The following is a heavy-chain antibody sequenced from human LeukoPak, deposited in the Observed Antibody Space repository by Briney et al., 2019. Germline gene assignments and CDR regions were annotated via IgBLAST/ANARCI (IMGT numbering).Heavy chain of an antibody. V-gene: IGHV3-30*18. CDR1: GFTFSSYG. Sequence: GRSLRLSCAASGFTFSSYGMHWVRQAPGKGLEWVAVISYDGSNKYYADSVKGRFTISRDNSKNTLYLQMNSLRAEDTAVYYCAKGETPVIHSSSYVLYWGQGTLVTVSS. J-gene: IGHJ4*02. CDR2: ISYDGSNK. CDR3: AKGETPVIHSSSYVLY. D-gene: IGHD6-13*01.